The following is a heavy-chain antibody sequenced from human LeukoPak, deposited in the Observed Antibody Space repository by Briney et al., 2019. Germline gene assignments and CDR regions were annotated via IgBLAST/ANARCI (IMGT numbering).Heavy chain of an antibody. J-gene: IGHJ5*02. CDR1: GFTFRSYG. CDR2: ISGSGGST. D-gene: IGHD1-26*01. Sequence: GGSLRLSCAASGFTFRSYGMSWVRQAPGKGLEWVSAISGSGGSTYYADSVKGRFTISRDNSKNTLYLQMNSLRAEDTAVYYCAKDPSYSGSTSWFDPWGQGTLVTVSS. CDR3: AKDPSYSGSTSWFDP. V-gene: IGHV3-23*01.